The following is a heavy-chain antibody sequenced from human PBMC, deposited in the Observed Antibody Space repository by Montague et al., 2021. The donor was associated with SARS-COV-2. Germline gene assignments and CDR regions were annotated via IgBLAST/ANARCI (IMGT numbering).Heavy chain of an antibody. J-gene: IGHJ4*02. V-gene: IGHV4-39*07. CDR1: GGSTKTMRYY. D-gene: IGHD3-10*01. CDR2: VYYTGHT. Sequence: SETLSLTCSVSGGSTKTMRYYWAWIRQSPGKGLEWIASVYYTGHTXYTPSLAARTAIPLDTSTNHFSLTLSSVAADDTAIYYCATDRAGHYYSDNWGQGTPVIVSS. CDR3: ATDRAGHYYSDN.